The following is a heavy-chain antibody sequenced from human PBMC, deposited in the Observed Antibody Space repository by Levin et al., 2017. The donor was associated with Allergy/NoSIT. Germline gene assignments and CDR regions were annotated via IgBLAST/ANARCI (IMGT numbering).Heavy chain of an antibody. V-gene: IGHV1-2*02. J-gene: IGHJ5*02. CDR2: INPKTGGT. CDR3: ARGLSGYSTAWFDP. D-gene: IGHD5-24*01. Sequence: VASVKVSCKASGYTFTGYYMHWVRQAPGQGLEWMGWINPKTGGTNYAQKFLGRVTMTRDTSISTAYMELNSLTSDDTAVYYCARGLSGYSTAWFDPWGQGTLVTVSS. CDR1: GYTFTGYY.